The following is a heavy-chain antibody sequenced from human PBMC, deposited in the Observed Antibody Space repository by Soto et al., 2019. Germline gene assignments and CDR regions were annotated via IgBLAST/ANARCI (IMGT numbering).Heavy chain of an antibody. CDR2: IIPILGIA. CDR1: GGTFSSYT. Sequence: SVKVSCKASGGTFSSYTISWVRQAPGQGLEWMGRIIPILGIANYAQKFQGRVTITADKSTSTAYMELSSLRSEDTAVYYCASLYYYDSSGYYYGDYYYGMDVWGQGTTVTVS. D-gene: IGHD3-22*01. V-gene: IGHV1-69*02. CDR3: ASLYYYDSSGYYYGDYYYGMDV. J-gene: IGHJ6*02.